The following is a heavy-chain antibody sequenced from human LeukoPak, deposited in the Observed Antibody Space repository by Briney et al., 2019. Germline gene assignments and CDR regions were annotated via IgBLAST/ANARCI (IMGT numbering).Heavy chain of an antibody. V-gene: IGHV4-59*11. CDR3: ARDTVLREPFSGFDT. CDR2: IYYSGST. Sequence: PSETLSLTCTVSGGSISSHYWSWIRQPPGKGLEWIGYIYYSGSTNYNPSLKSRVTISVDTSKNQFSLKLSSVTAADTAVYYCARDTVLREPFSGFDTWGQGTLVTVSS. CDR1: GGSISSHY. D-gene: IGHD2/OR15-2a*01. J-gene: IGHJ5*02.